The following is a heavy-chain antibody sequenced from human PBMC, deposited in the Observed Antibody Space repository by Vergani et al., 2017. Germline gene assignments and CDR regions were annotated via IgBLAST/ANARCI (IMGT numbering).Heavy chain of an antibody. V-gene: IGHV3-7*01. CDR1: GFTFSAYW. J-gene: IGHJ1*01. Sequence: EVLLVESGGGLVQPVGSLRLSCAASGFTFSAYWMNWVRQAPGKGLEWVANIKQDGSEKYYVDSVKGRFTISRDNANNLVYLQMSSVRAEDTAVYYCTKAGQYDSDNFHDSWGQGALVTVAA. CDR3: TKAGQYDSDNFHDS. CDR2: IKQDGSEK. D-gene: IGHD3-22*01.